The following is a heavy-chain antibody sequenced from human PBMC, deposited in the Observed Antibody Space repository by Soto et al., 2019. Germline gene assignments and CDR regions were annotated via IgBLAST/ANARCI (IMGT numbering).Heavy chain of an antibody. Sequence: QTTRQGLEWMGWISAYNGNANYAQKLQGRVTMTTDTSTSTAYMELRSLRSDDTAVYYCARYSFPVDYYDSSCRPVIWVQ. CDR3: ARYSFPVDYYDSSCRPVI. D-gene: IGHD3-22*01. CDR2: ISAYNGNA. J-gene: IGHJ3*02. V-gene: IGHV1-18*01.